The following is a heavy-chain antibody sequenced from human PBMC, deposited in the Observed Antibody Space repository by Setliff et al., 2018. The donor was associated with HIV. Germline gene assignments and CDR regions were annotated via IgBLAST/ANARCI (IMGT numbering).Heavy chain of an antibody. CDR2: IYTSGST. D-gene: IGHD3-3*01. J-gene: IGHJ6*03. CDR1: GGSISSYY. Sequence: PSETLSLTCTVSGGSISSYYWSWIRQPPGKGLEWIGYIYTSGSTNYNPSLKSRVTISVDTSKNQFSLKLSSATAADTAVYYCARCVTYYNFWSGYWGYYYYMDVWGKGTTVTVSS. CDR3: ARCVTYYNFWSGYWGYYYYMDV. V-gene: IGHV4-4*08.